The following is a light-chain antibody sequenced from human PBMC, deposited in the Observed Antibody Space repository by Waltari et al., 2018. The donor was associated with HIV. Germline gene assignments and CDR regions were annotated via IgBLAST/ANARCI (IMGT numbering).Light chain of an antibody. V-gene: IGLV1-40*01. CDR2: GNS. CDR1: SSNIGANFA. CDR3: QSFDNSLNGYV. Sequence: QSVLTQPPSLSGAPGQRVTIPCTGCSSNIGANFAVHWYQVLPGTAPKLLIFGNSNRPSGVPDRFSGSKSGTSASLAITGLQPEDEAEYFCQSFDNSLNGYVFGTGTTVIVL. J-gene: IGLJ1*01.